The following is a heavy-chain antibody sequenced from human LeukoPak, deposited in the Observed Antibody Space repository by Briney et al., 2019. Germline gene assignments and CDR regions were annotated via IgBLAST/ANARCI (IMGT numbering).Heavy chain of an antibody. CDR2: IIPIFGTA. CDR3: ARFRENAGYWSPEVDP. V-gene: IGHV1-69*01. D-gene: IGHD2-8*02. Sequence: SVKVSCKASGGTFSSYAISWVRQAPGQGLEWMGGIIPIFGTANYAQKFQGRVTITADESTSTAYMELSSLRSEDTAVYYCARFRENAGYWSPEVDPWGQGTLVTVSS. J-gene: IGHJ5*02. CDR1: GGTFSSYA.